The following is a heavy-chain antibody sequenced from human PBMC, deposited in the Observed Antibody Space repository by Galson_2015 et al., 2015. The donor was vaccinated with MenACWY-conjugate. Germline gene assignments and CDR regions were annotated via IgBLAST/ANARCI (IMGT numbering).Heavy chain of an antibody. V-gene: IGHV5-51*01. CDR1: GYRFTNTW. CDR2: IYPSDPDT. Sequence: QSGAEVKKPGESLKISCTASGYRFTNTWIAWVRQMPGKGLEWMGIIYPSDPDTRYSPSFQGQVTISADKSIDTAYLQWSSLKASDTAMYYCARQGSSSSWFDPWGQGTLVTVSS. CDR3: ARQGSSSSWFDP. D-gene: IGHD6-6*01. J-gene: IGHJ5*02.